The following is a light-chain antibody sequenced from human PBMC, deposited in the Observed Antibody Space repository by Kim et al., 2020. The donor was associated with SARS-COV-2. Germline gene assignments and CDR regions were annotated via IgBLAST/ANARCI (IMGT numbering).Light chain of an antibody. Sequence: QSALTQPPSVSGAPGQTVTISCTGSSSDIGSGYNVYWYQHIPGTAPKLLISGDNNRPSGVPDRFSASRSGTSASLAITGLQAEDEADYYCQSYDAILTKIFGGGTQLTVL. J-gene: IGLJ2*01. CDR3: QSYDAILTKI. CDR1: SSDIGSGYN. V-gene: IGLV1-40*01. CDR2: GDN.